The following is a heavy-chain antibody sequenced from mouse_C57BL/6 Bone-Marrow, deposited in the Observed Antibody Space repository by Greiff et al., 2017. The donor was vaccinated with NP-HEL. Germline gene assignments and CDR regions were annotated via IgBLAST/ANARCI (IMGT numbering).Heavy chain of an antibody. J-gene: IGHJ2*01. D-gene: IGHD1-1*01. Sequence: QVQLQQSGAELARPGASVKLSCKASGYTFTSYGISWVKQRTGQGLEWIGEIYPRSGNTYYNEKFKGKATLTADKSSSTAYMELRSLTSEDAAVYFCARADYYGSSYDYWGQGTTLTVSS. V-gene: IGHV1-81*01. CDR3: ARADYYGSSYDY. CDR1: GYTFTSYG. CDR2: IYPRSGNT.